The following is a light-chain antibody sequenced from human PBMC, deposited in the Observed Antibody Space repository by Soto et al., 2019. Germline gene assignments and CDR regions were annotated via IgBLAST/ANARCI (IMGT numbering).Light chain of an antibody. CDR3: QQYRNWPRA. CDR1: QTVDIN. Sequence: IVLTHSPANPPLFPGERVTLSCRASQTVDINLAWYQQKPGQAPRLLIYGASTRATDMPGRFSGRGSGTEFTLTIISLQSEDFAVYYCQQYRNWPRAFGQGTKVDIK. J-gene: IGKJ1*01. V-gene: IGKV3-15*01. CDR2: GAS.